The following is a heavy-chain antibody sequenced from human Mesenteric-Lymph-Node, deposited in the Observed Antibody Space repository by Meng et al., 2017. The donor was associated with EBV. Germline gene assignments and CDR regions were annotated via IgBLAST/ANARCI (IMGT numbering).Heavy chain of an antibody. J-gene: IGHJ4*02. CDR2: ISGYNQDT. D-gene: IGHD3-16*01. Sequence: QVQLLQSGAGGGMKKPGASVILSCKVSGYTFISYGISWVRQAPGKGLEWVGWISGYNQDTKSAQNFQGRITMTTATFTNTAYVELRSLTSDETAVYYCARGGLSIDYWGLGTLVTVSS. V-gene: IGHV1-18*01. CDR3: ARGGLSIDY. CDR1: GYTFISYG.